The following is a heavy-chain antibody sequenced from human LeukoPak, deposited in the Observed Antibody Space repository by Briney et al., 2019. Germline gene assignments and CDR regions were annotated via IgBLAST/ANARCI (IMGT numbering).Heavy chain of an antibody. Sequence: SETLSLTCTVSGGSISSYYWSWIRQPPGKGLEWIGSIYHSGNSYYNPSLKSRVTISVDTSKNQFSLKLSSVTAADTAVYSCARVLWFGGYYFDLWGQGTLVTVSS. D-gene: IGHD3-10*01. V-gene: IGHV4-38-2*02. CDR3: ARVLWFGGYYFDL. CDR1: GGSISSYY. J-gene: IGHJ4*02. CDR2: IYHSGNS.